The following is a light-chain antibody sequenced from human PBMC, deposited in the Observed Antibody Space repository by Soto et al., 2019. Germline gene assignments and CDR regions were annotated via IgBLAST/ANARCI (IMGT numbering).Light chain of an antibody. V-gene: IGKV3-15*01. CDR3: QQYNSWLWT. J-gene: IGKJ1*01. CDR2: GAS. CDR1: QSVSSK. Sequence: EIVMTQSPAPLSVSPGEGATLSCTASQSVSSKLAWYQQKPGQAPRLLIYGASTRATGIPARFSGSGSGTECTLIISSLQSEDAAVYYCQQYNSWLWTFGQGTKVDIK.